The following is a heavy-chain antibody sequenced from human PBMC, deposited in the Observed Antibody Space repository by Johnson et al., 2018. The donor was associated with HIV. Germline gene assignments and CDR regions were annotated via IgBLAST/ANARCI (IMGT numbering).Heavy chain of an antibody. CDR1: GFTFSSYG. J-gene: IGHJ3*02. CDR2: ISYDGSNK. V-gene: IGHV3-30*18. CDR3: AKESETYGGNIGFEHPFDI. Sequence: QVQLVESGGGLVQPGGSLRLSCAVSGFTFSSYGMHWVRQAPGTGLEWVAIISYDGSNKHYADSVKGRFTISRDNSKNTLYLQMNSLRAEDTAVYYCAKESETYGGNIGFEHPFDIWGQGTMVTVSS. D-gene: IGHD4-23*01.